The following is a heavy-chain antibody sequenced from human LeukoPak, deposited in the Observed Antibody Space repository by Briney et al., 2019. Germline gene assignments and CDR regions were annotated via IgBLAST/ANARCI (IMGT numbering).Heavy chain of an antibody. V-gene: IGHV3-21*01. Sequence: GGSLRLSCAASGFTFSSYAMSWVRQAPGKGLEWVSCISSSSSYIYYADSVRGRFTISRDNAKNSLYLQMNSLRVEDTAVYYCASGADYYFYMDVWAKGTTVTISS. CDR1: GFTFSSYA. CDR2: ISSSSSYI. J-gene: IGHJ6*03. CDR3: ASGADYYFYMDV. D-gene: IGHD3-16*01.